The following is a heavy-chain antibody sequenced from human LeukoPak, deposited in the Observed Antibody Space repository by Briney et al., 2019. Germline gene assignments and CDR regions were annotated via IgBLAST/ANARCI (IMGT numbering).Heavy chain of an antibody. V-gene: IGHV4-59*01. CDR1: GGSISSYY. Sequence: SETLSLTCTVSGGSISSYYWSWIRQPPGKGLEWIGYIYYSGSTNYNPSLKSRVTISVDTSKNQVSLRLSSVTAADTAVYFCAREGASDIWGQGTMVTVSS. CDR2: IYYSGST. CDR3: AREGASDI. J-gene: IGHJ3*02.